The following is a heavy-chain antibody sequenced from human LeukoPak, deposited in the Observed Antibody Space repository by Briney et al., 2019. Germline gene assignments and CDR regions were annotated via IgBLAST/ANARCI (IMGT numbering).Heavy chain of an antibody. D-gene: IGHD4-23*01. V-gene: IGHV4-39*01. Sequence: SGTLSLTCTVSGGSISSSSYYWGWIRQPPGKGLEWIGSIFYSGSTYYNPSLKSRLTISVDTSKNQFSLKLSSVTAADTAVYYCARKGTGGFPFDYWGQGTLVTVSS. CDR2: IFYSGST. CDR1: GGSISSSSYY. CDR3: ARKGTGGFPFDY. J-gene: IGHJ4*02.